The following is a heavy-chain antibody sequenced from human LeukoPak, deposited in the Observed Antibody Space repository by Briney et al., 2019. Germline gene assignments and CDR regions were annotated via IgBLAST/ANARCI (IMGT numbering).Heavy chain of an antibody. V-gene: IGHV3-21*01. Sequence: GGSLRLSCAASGFTFSIYSINWVRQAPGKGLEWVSSISSSSSYIYYADSAKGRFTISRDNAKNSLYLHMNSLRAEDTAVYFCAREPTVGTPPAWGQGTLVTVSS. J-gene: IGHJ4*02. CDR1: GFTFSIYS. D-gene: IGHD4-23*01. CDR2: ISSSSSYI. CDR3: AREPTVGTPPA.